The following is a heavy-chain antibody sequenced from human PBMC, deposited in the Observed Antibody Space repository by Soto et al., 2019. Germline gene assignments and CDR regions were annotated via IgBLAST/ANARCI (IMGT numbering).Heavy chain of an antibody. CDR3: ARSPAGYCSSTSCYFLVRGVRYFEY. V-gene: IGHV4-34*01. D-gene: IGHD2-2*01. J-gene: IGHJ4*02. CDR2: INHSGST. CDR1: GGSFSGYY. Sequence: SETLSLTCAVYGGSFSGYYWSWIRQPPGKGLEWIGEINHSGSTNYNPPLKSRVTISVDTSKNQFSLKLSSVTAADTAVYYCARSPAGYCSSTSCYFLVRGVRYFEYWGQVTQLATSS.